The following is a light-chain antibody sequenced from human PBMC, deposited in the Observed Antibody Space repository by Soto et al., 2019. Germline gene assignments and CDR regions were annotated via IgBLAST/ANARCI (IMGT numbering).Light chain of an antibody. CDR1: QGITDD. CDR3: LQNFNFPWT. V-gene: IGKV1-6*01. J-gene: IGKJ1*01. Sequence: AIQMTQSPSSLSASVGDRVTITCRASQGITDDLGWYQQKPGKAPKLLIYAASSLQSGVPSRFRGSGSGTDFTLTISSLQPEDFETYYCLQNFNFPWTLALGTKVDIK. CDR2: AAS.